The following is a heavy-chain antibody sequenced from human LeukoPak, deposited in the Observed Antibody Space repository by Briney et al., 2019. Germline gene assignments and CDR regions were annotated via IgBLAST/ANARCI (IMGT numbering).Heavy chain of an antibody. CDR3: AKGALPLGYCSGGTCYSSDS. J-gene: IGHJ4*02. CDR1: GFTFSSYW. CDR2: INSDGSST. Sequence: PGGSLRLSCAASGFTFSSYWMHWVRQAPGKGLVWVSRINSDGSSTNYADSVKGRFTISRDSSKNTLYLQMNSLRAEDTAIYYCAKGALPLGYCSGGTCYSSDSWGQGTLVTVSS. D-gene: IGHD2-15*01. V-gene: IGHV3-74*01.